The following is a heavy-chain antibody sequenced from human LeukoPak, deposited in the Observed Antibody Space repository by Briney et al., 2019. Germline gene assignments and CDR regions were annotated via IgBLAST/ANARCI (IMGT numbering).Heavy chain of an antibody. D-gene: IGHD6-13*01. CDR2: MNPNSGNT. CDR3: ARGAEQQLVRHAPPSYGMDV. Sequence: ASVKVSCKASGYTFTSYDINWVRQAPGQGLEWMGWMNPNSGNTVYAQKFQGRVTMTRNTSISTAYMELSSLRSEDTAVYYCARGAEQQLVRHAPPSYGMDVWGQGTTVTVFS. V-gene: IGHV1-8*01. J-gene: IGHJ6*02. CDR1: GYTFTSYD.